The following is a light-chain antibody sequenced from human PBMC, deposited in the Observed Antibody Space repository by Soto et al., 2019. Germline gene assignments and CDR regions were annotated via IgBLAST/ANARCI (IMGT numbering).Light chain of an antibody. CDR2: DAS. V-gene: IGKV1-5*01. Sequence: DIQMTQSPSTLSASIGDRVTITCRASQSVGNWLAWYQQKPGKAPNLLIYDASTLESGVPSRFSGSGSGTEFTLTISSRQPDDFATYYCQQFDTFGQGTKLEIK. CDR3: QQFDT. J-gene: IGKJ2*01. CDR1: QSVGNW.